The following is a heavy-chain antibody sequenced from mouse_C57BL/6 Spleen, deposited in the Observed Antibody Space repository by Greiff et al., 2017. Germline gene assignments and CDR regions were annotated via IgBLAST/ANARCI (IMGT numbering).Heavy chain of an antibody. Sequence: EVQLVESGGGLVKPGGSLKLSCAASGFTFTDYGMHWVRQAPEQGLEWVAYISSGSSTIYYADTVKGRFTISRDNAKNTLYLQRTSLRSEDRAMYYCARPSNWDEGAMDYWGQGTSVTVSS. CDR3: ARPSNWDEGAMDY. J-gene: IGHJ4*01. CDR1: GFTFTDYG. V-gene: IGHV5-17*01. D-gene: IGHD4-1*01. CDR2: ISSGSSTI.